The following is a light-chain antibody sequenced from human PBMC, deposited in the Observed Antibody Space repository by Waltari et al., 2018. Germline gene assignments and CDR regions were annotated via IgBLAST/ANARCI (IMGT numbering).Light chain of an antibody. Sequence: QSVLTQPPSASGTPGQRVTISCSGSSSNIGSNTVNWYQQLPGTAPKLLIYSNHQRPSGVPGRFSGSKSGTSASLAISGLQAEDEADYYCAAWDDSLNGPVFGGGTKLTVL. CDR1: SSNIGSNT. V-gene: IGLV1-44*01. CDR3: AAWDDSLNGPV. CDR2: SNH. J-gene: IGLJ2*01.